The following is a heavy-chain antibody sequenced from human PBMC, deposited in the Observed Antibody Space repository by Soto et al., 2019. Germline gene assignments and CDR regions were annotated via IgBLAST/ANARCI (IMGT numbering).Heavy chain of an antibody. CDR1: GYTFTSYD. D-gene: IGHD6-19*01. V-gene: IGHV1-8*01. Sequence: QVQLVQSGAEVKKPGASVKVSCKASGYTFTSYDINWVRQATGQGLEWMGWMNPNSGNTGYAQKLQGRGTMTRHTAISTAYMELSSLRSEATAVYDCARERSSGCYVDYWGQGTLVTVAS. J-gene: IGHJ4*02. CDR2: MNPNSGNT. CDR3: ARERSSGCYVDY.